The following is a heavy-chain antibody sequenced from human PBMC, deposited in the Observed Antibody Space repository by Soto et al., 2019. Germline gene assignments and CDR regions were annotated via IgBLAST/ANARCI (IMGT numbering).Heavy chain of an antibody. J-gene: IGHJ4*02. D-gene: IGHD2-2*01. CDR3: VRDWRAMDQ. Sequence: EVQLVESGGGLVQPGGSLRLSCAASGFALSNFWMHWVRQAPGEGLVWVARSRSERDADYADSVKDRFIISRDNAKNMLYLQMSSLRVEDTALYFCVRDWRAMDQWGQGALVTVSS. CDR2: SRSERDA. V-gene: IGHV3-74*01. CDR1: GFALSNFW.